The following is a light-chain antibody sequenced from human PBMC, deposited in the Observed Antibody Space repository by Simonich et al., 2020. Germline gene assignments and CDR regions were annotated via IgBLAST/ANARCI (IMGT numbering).Light chain of an antibody. V-gene: IGKV1-39*01. CDR3: QQSYSTPYT. CDR1: QGISSY. Sequence: IQLTQSPSFLSASVGDRVTITCRASQGISSYLAWYQQKPGKVPKGLIYAASSLQSGVPSRFSGSGSGTDFTLTISSLQPEDFATYYCQQSYSTPYTFGQGTKLEIK. J-gene: IGKJ2*01. CDR2: AAS.